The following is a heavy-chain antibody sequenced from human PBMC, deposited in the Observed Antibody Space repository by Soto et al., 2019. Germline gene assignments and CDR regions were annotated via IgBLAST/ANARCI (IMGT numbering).Heavy chain of an antibody. J-gene: IGHJ5*02. CDR1: GFTLSSYS. Sequence: PGGSLRLSCAASGFTLSSYSMNWVRQAPGKGLEWVSFISSSSGTIYYADSVKGRFTISRDNAKNSLYLQMNSLRAEDTAVYYCARSFFGMASVHPRFDPWGQGTLVTVSS. D-gene: IGHD3-10*01. CDR3: ARSFFGMASVHPRFDP. V-gene: IGHV3-48*01. CDR2: ISSSSGTI.